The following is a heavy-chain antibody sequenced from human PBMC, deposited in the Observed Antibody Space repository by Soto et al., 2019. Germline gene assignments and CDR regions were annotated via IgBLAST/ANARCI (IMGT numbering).Heavy chain of an antibody. V-gene: IGHV3-13*04. CDR2: IGTAGDT. J-gene: IGHJ6*02. CDR3: ARSPPGGYHYYSGMDV. CDR1: GFTFSSYD. D-gene: IGHD3-22*01. Sequence: EVQLVESGGGLVQPGGSLRLSCAASGFTFSSYDMQWVRQATGKGLEWVSAIGTAGDTYYPGSVKGRFTISRENAKNSLYLPMNSLRAGDTAVYYCARSPPGGYHYYSGMDVWGQGATVTVSS.